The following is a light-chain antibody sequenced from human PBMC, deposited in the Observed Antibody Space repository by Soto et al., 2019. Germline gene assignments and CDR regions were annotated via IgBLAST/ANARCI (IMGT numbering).Light chain of an antibody. V-gene: IGKV1-5*03. J-gene: IGKJ1*01. Sequence: IQLTQSPSSLSASVGDRVTITCRASQSISSWLAWYQQKPGKAPKLLIYKASSLQSGVPSTFSGSGSGTEFTLTISSLQPDDFATYYCQQYNSYRTFGQGTKVAIK. CDR3: QQYNSYRT. CDR2: KAS. CDR1: QSISSW.